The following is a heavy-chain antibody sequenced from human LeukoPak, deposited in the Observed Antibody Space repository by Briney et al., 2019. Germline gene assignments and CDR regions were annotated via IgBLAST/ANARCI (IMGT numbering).Heavy chain of an antibody. CDR1: GFTFSSYA. V-gene: IGHV3-23*01. CDR3: AKDFYGNVDY. J-gene: IGHJ4*02. D-gene: IGHD4-11*01. Sequence: GGSLRLSCAAFGFTFSSYAMSGVRQAPGKGLEWVSAISGSGGSTYYADSVKGRFTISRDNSKNTLHLQMNSLRAEDTAVYYCAKDFYGNVDYWGQGTLVTVSS. CDR2: ISGSGGST.